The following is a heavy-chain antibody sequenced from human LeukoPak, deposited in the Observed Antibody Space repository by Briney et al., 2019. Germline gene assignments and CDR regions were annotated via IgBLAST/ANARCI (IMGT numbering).Heavy chain of an antibody. CDR2: ISGSGGST. CDR3: ARAFVYQWQLDY. D-gene: IGHD6-19*01. J-gene: IGHJ4*02. Sequence: PGGSLRLSCAASGFTFSSYAMSWVRQAPGKGLEWVSAISGSGGSTYYADSVKGRFTISRDNSKNTLYLQMNSLRAEDTAVYYCARAFVYQWQLDYWGQGTLVTVSS. CDR1: GFTFSSYA. V-gene: IGHV3-23*01.